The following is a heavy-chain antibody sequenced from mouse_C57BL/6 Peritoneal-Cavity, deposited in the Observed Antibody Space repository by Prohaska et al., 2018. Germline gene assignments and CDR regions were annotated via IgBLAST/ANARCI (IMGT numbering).Heavy chain of an antibody. CDR2: IDPSDSET. CDR3: AREGSNYGYAY. Sequence: QVQLQQPGAELVRPVSSVKLSCKASGYTFTSYWMHWVKQRPIQGLEWIGNIDPSDSETHYNQKVKDKATLTVDKSSSTDYMHLSCVTVEEYAVYYCAREGSNYGYAYWGQGTLLIFSA. J-gene: IGHJ3*01. D-gene: IGHD2-5*01. V-gene: IGHV1-52*01. CDR1: GYTFTSYW.